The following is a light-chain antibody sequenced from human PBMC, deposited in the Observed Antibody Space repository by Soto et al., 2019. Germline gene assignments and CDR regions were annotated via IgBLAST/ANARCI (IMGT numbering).Light chain of an antibody. Sequence: QSALTQPASVSGSPGQSITISCTGTSSDVGGYKLVSWYQQHPGKAPKVLLYEGSERPSGVSDRFSGSKSGNTASLTIYGLEAEDEADYYCCSYAGSTTWVFGGGTKLTVL. CDR3: CSYAGSTTWV. V-gene: IGLV2-23*01. J-gene: IGLJ3*02. CDR1: SSDVGGYKL. CDR2: EGS.